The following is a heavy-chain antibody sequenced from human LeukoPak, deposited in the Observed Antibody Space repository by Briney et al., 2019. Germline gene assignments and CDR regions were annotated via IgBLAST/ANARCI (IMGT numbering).Heavy chain of an antibody. Sequence: GGSLRLSCAASGFTFSNFGMSWCRQAPGEGLEWVSVISGSGGSTYYADSVKGRFSISRDSSKNMLYLKMSSLSAEDTAVYYCAKDRCSNGIGCYYYYMDVWGKGTTVTISS. CDR1: GFTFSNFG. CDR3: AKDRCSNGIGCYYYYMDV. CDR2: ISGSGGST. J-gene: IGHJ6*03. V-gene: IGHV3-23*01. D-gene: IGHD2-8*01.